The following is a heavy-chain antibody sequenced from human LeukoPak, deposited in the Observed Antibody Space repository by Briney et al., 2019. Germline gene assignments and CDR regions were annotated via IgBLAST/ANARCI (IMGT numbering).Heavy chain of an antibody. CDR3: ARLGDNWFDP. Sequence: PSETLSLTCAVYGESFTGYYWSWIRQPPGKGLEWIAEINHSRTTNDNPSLKSRITISVDTSKNQFSLNLTSVTAADTAVYYCARLGDNWFDPWGQGTLVTVSS. V-gene: IGHV4-34*01. J-gene: IGHJ5*02. CDR2: INHSRTT. D-gene: IGHD3-16*01. CDR1: GESFTGYY.